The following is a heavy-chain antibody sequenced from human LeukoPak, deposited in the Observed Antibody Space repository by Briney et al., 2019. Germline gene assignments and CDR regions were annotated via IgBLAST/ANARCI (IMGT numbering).Heavy chain of an antibody. V-gene: IGHV3-33*01. CDR1: GFTFSSYG. CDR2: IWYDGSNK. D-gene: IGHD5-18*01. Sequence: GGSLRLSCAASGFTFSSYGMHWVRQAPGKGLEWVAVIWYDGSNKYYADSVKGRFTISRDNAKNSLYLQMNSLRDEDTAVYYCARVLSAVVTCDYWGQGTLVTVSS. CDR3: ARVLSAVVTCDY. J-gene: IGHJ4*02.